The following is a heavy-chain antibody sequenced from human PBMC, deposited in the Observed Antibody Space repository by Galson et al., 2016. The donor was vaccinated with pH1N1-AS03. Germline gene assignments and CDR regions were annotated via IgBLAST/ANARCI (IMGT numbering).Heavy chain of an antibody. J-gene: IGHJ4*01. CDR1: GFTLGSYG. Sequence: SLRLSCAASGFTLGSYGMFWVRQAPGKGLEWVGYVREDGSLATHAGSVKGRFTIPRDNSKNTLFLQMDSLRAEDTALYYCTAGHYTNFWGQGTLVTVSS. CDR2: VREDGSLA. CDR3: TAGHYTNF. D-gene: IGHD3-3*01. V-gene: IGHV3-30*02.